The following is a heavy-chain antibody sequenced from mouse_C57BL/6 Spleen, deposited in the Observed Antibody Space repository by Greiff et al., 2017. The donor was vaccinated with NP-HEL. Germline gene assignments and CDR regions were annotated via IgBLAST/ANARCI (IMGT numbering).Heavy chain of an antibody. D-gene: IGHD2-5*01. V-gene: IGHV1-64*01. CDR3: AREEDYSNYDYFDY. Sequence: VQLKQPGAELVKPGASVKLSCKASGYTFTSYWMHWVKQRPGQGLEWIGMIHPNSGSTNYNEKFKSKATLTVDKSSSTAYMQLSSLTSEDSAVYYCAREEDYSNYDYFDYWGQGTTLTVSS. J-gene: IGHJ2*01. CDR2: IHPNSGST. CDR1: GYTFTSYW.